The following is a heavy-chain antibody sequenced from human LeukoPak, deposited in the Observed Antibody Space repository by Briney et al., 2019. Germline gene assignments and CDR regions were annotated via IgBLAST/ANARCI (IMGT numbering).Heavy chain of an antibody. D-gene: IGHD5-18*01. V-gene: IGHV3-23*01. J-gene: IGHJ4*02. CDR1: GFTFSSYA. Sequence: GGSLRLSCAASGFTFSSYAMSWVRQAPGKGLEWVSAISGSGGSTHYADSAKGRFTISRDNSKNTLYLQMNSLRAEDTAVYYCAKGFGYSYGYGLDYWGQGTLVTVSS. CDR3: AKGFGYSYGYGLDY. CDR2: ISGSGGST.